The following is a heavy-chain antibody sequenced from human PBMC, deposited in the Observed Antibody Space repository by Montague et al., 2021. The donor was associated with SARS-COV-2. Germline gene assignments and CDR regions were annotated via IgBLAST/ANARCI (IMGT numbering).Heavy chain of an antibody. CDR3: AKVLRRYQLLTDAFDI. V-gene: IGHV3-23*01. D-gene: IGHD2-2*01. J-gene: IGHJ3*02. CDR1: GFTFNSYA. CDR2: ISGSGNNA. Sequence: SLSLSCAASGFTFNSYAMTWVRQAPGKGLEWVSSISGSGNNAFFADSVKGRFTISRDNSENTLYLQMNSLTAEDTAVYYCAKVLRRYQLLTDAFDIWGQGTMVTVSS.